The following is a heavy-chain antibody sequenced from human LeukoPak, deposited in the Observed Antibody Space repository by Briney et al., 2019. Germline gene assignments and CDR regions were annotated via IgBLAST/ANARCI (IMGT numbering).Heavy chain of an antibody. CDR1: GFTFSSYW. J-gene: IGHJ4*02. CDR3: ARTPSLYCSSGSCYDY. V-gene: IGHV3-7*01. D-gene: IGHD2-15*01. CDR2: IKQDGSEK. Sequence: GGSLRLSCAASGFTFSSYWMSWVRQAPGKGLEWVANIKQDGSEKYYVDSVKGRFTISRDNAKNSLYLQMNSLRAEDTAVYYCARTPSLYCSSGSCYDYWGQGTLVTVSS.